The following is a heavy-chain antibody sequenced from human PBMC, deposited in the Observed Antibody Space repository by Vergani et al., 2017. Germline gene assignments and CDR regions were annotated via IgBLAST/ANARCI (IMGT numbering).Heavy chain of an antibody. Sequence: QVQLVQSGAEVKKPGASVKVSCKASGYTFTSYGISWVRQAPGQGLEWMGWISAYNGNTNYAQKLQGRVTMTTDTSTSTAYMELRSLRSDDTAVYYCAAXRLHCSSTSCYIPWYFDLWGRGTLVTVSS. CDR2: ISAYNGNT. J-gene: IGHJ2*01. CDR3: AAXRLHCSSTSCYIPWYFDL. V-gene: IGHV1-18*01. D-gene: IGHD2-2*02. CDR1: GYTFTSYG.